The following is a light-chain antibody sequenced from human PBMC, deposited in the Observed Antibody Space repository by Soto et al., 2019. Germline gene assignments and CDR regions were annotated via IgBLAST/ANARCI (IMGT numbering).Light chain of an antibody. CDR1: QSVSSN. CDR2: GAS. V-gene: IGKV3-15*01. CDR3: QQYNNWPWT. J-gene: IGKJ1*01. Sequence: EIVMTQSPATLSVSPGERATLSCRASQSVSSNLAWYQQRPGQAPRLLIYGASTRAAGLPARFSGSGSGTEVTLTSSSLQVEDFAGYYCQQYNNWPWTFGRGTKVEIK.